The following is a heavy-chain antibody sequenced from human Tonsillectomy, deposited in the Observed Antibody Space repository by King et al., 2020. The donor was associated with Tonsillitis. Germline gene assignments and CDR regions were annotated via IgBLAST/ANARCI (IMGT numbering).Heavy chain of an antibody. CDR3: VRVAVAGWRYGMDV. J-gene: IGHJ6*02. CDR1: GFTFSSHW. CDR2: INGDGSST. V-gene: IGHV3-74*01. D-gene: IGHD6-19*01. Sequence: VQLVESGGGLVQPGGSLRLSCAASGFTFSSHWMDWVRQAPGKGLVWVSRINGDGSSTSYADSVKGRFTISRDNAKNTLYVQMNSLRAEDTAVYYCVRVAVAGWRYGMDVWGQGTTVTVSS.